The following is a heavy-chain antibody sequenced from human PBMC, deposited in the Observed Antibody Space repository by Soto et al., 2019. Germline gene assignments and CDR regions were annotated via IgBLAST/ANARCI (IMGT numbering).Heavy chain of an antibody. CDR1: GFTFSSYG. CDR3: ATSTGWLQLVAGSYYYYGMDV. V-gene: IGHV3-30*03. CDR2: ISCDGSNK. Sequence: QVQLVESGGGVVQPGRSLRLSCAASGFTFSSYGMHWVRQAPGKGLEWVAVISCDGSNKYYADSVKGRFTISRDNSKKTLYLQMNRLRAEDTAVYYCATSTGWLQLVAGSYYYYGMDVWGQGTTVTVSS. D-gene: IGHD4-4*01. J-gene: IGHJ6*02.